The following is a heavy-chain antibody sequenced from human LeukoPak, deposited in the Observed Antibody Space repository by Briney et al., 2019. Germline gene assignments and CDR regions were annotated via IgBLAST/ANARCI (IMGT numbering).Heavy chain of an antibody. Sequence: SETLSLTCTVSGGSIRTYYWSWIRQPPGKGLEWIGYIYYSGSTNYNPSLKRRVTISVDMSKNQFSLKLSSVTAADTAVYYCAREPRSSSDPYYFDFWGQGTLVTVSS. V-gene: IGHV4-59*01. CDR2: IYYSGST. CDR1: GGSIRTYY. D-gene: IGHD6-25*01. J-gene: IGHJ4*02. CDR3: AREPRSSSDPYYFDF.